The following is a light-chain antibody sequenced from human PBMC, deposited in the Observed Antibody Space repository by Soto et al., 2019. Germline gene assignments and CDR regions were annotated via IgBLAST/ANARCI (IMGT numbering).Light chain of an antibody. CDR1: QSVTSN. V-gene: IGKV3-15*01. CDR2: DTF. CDR3: QQYNSYWWT. J-gene: IGKJ1*01. Sequence: EIVLTQSPAILSVSPGERATLSCRASQSVTSNLAWYRQRPGQAPRLLIYDTFRRATGVPARFSGSGSGTEFTLTISSLQPDDFATYYCQQYNSYWWTFGQGTKVEIK.